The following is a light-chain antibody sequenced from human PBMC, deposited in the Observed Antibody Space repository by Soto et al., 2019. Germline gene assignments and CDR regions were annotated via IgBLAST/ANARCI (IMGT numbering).Light chain of an antibody. CDR1: QRVSTN. J-gene: IGKJ2*01. V-gene: IGKV3-15*01. CDR3: QQYNTWPPYT. Sequence: EIVMTQSPATLSVSPGERATLSCRASQRVSTNLAWYQQKPGQAPRLLIYGASTRATGIPARFSGSGSGTDFTLNITSLQSEDVAVYFCQQYNTWPPYTFGQGTKLEIK. CDR2: GAS.